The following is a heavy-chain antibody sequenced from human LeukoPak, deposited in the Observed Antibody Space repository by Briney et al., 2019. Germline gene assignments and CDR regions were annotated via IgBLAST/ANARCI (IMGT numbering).Heavy chain of an antibody. CDR1: GFSFNSYA. CDR3: ARALDSSGWNGRDY. CDR2: ISYDGSNK. J-gene: IGHJ4*02. Sequence: GGSLRLSCAASGFSFNSYAMHWARQAPGKGLEWVAVISYDGSNKDYADSVKGRFTISRDKSKNTLYLQMNSLRPEDTAVYYCARALDSSGWNGRDYWGQGTLVTVSS. D-gene: IGHD6-19*01. V-gene: IGHV3-30-3*01.